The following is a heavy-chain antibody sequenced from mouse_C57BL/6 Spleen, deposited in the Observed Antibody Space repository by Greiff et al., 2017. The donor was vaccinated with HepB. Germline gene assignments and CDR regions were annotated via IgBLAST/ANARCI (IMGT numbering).Heavy chain of an antibody. CDR1: GFSLTSYG. CDR3: ARGRNYGSSYPYYFDY. J-gene: IGHJ2*01. CDR2: IWSGGST. V-gene: IGHV2-2*01. D-gene: IGHD1-1*01. Sequence: VQLQQSGPGLVQPSQRLSITCTVSGFSLTSYGVHWVRQSPGKGLEWLGVIWSGGSTDYNAAFISRLSISKDNSKSQVFFKMNSLQADDTAIYYCARGRNYGSSYPYYFDYWGQGTTLTVSS.